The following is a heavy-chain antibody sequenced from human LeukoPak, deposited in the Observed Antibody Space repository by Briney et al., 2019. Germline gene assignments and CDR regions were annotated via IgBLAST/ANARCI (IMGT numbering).Heavy chain of an antibody. D-gene: IGHD4-17*01. J-gene: IGHJ3*01. CDR2: INPNSATT. CDR3: ARGDFGETNTAFDV. Sequence: ASVKVSCKTSGYAFTDYDVHWVRQAPGQGLEWMGWINPNSATTNYAQRLQGRVTFPRDTSVSIAYMELSSLTSEDAAVYFCARGDFGETNTAFDVWGQGTLVAVSS. V-gene: IGHV1-8*03. CDR1: GYAFTDYD.